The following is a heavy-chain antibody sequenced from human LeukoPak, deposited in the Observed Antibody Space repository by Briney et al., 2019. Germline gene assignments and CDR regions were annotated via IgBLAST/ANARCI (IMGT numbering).Heavy chain of an antibody. J-gene: IGHJ6*03. CDR2: IYTSGST. Sequence: SETLSLTCTVSGGSISSYYWSWIRQPAGKGLEWIGRIYTSGSTNYNPPLKSRVTMSVDTSKNQFSLKLSSVTAADTAVYYCARDNCGGDCSTYYYYYMDVWGKGTTVTVSS. CDR3: ARDNCGGDCSTYYYYYMDV. V-gene: IGHV4-4*07. CDR1: GGSISSYY. D-gene: IGHD2-21*02.